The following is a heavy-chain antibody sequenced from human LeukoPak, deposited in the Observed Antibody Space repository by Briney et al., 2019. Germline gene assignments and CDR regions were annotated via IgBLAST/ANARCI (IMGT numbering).Heavy chain of an antibody. CDR2: IIPIFGTA. CDR1: GGTFSSYA. V-gene: IGHV1-69*13. J-gene: IGHJ5*02. CDR3: ARGVVATIRYNWFDP. D-gene: IGHD5-12*01. Sequence: ASVKVSCKASGGTFSSYAISWVRQAPGQGLEWMGGIIPIFGTANYAQKFQGRVTITADESTSTAYMELSSLRSEDTAVYYCARGVVATIRYNWFDPWGQGTLVTVSS.